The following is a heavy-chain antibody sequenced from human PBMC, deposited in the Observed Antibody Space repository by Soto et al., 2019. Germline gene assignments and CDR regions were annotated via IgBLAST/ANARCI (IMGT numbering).Heavy chain of an antibody. CDR2: INSDGGSV. CDR3: ARPGRSEWINSFDP. J-gene: IGHJ5*02. CDR1: GFTFSTYW. D-gene: IGHD3-3*01. V-gene: IGHV3-74*03. Sequence: EVQLVESGGGLVQPGGSLRLSCATSGFTFSTYWMHWVRQAPGKGLVWVSRINSDGGSVTYADSVNGRFTISRDNARNTLFLEMNSLRVEDTGVYYCARPGRSEWINSFDPWGQGTLVTVSS.